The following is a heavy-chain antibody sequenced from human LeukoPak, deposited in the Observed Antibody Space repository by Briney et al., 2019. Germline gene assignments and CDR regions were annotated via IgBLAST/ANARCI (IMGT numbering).Heavy chain of an antibody. CDR2: ISSSSSYI. V-gene: IGHV3-21*01. Sequence: GGSLRLSCVASGFTFSTSWVTWVRQAPGKGLEWVSSISSSSSYIYYADSVKGRFTISRDNAKNSLYLQMNSLRAEDTAVYYCARGEPHNYYDSSGYYPDWGQGTLVTVSS. D-gene: IGHD3-22*01. CDR1: GFTFSTSW. CDR3: ARGEPHNYYDSSGYYPD. J-gene: IGHJ4*02.